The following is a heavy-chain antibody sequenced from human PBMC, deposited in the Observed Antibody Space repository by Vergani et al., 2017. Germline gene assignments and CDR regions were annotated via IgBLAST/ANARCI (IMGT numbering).Heavy chain of an antibody. CDR2: INSNSGNP. D-gene: IGHD6-13*01. CDR3: ARRTPGYSSSRGRSWFDP. Sequence: QVQLVQSGSEVKKPGASVKVSCRASGYTFTNYALNWVRQAPGQGLEWMGWINSNSGNPTYAQGFKGRFVFSLDSSVSTSYLQINSLQPEDTAVYYCARRTPGYSSSRGRSWFDPWGQGTLVTVSS. J-gene: IGHJ5*02. CDR1: GYTFTNYA. V-gene: IGHV7-4-1*02.